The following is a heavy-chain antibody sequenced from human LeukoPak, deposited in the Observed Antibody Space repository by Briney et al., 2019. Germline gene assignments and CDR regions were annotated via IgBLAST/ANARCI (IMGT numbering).Heavy chain of an antibody. V-gene: IGHV4-4*07. J-gene: IGHJ4*02. D-gene: IGHD4-23*01. CDR2: IHSSGNT. CDR1: GGFISNYY. Sequence: SETLSLTCTVSGGFISNYYWSWIRQPAGKELEWIGRIHSSGNTLHNPSLKSRVSMSVDTSKNQLSLRLTSATAADTAVYYCARGPSHGGTYFESWGQGTLVTVSS. CDR3: ARGPSHGGTYFES.